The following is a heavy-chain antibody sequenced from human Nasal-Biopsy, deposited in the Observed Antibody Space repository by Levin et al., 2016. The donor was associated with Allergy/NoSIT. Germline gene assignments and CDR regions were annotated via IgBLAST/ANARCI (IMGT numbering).Heavy chain of an antibody. D-gene: IGHD2-2*01. J-gene: IGHJ6*02. CDR3: NLVPAAHYHGYGMHV. CDR2: IYYSGTP. CDR1: GGSISSSPFY. V-gene: IGHV4-39*01. Sequence: SETLSLTCSVSGGSISSSPFYWGWIRQSPGKGLEWIGSIYYSGTPYYNPSLQSRVTISVDTSKNQFSLKLNSVTAADTAVYFCNLVPAAHYHGYGMHVWGHGTTVTVSS.